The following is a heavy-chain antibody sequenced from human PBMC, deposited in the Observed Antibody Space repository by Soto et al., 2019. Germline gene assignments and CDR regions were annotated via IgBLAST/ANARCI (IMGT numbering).Heavy chain of an antibody. CDR3: AREMSNAKDYLEA. V-gene: IGHV4-30-4*01. CDR2: IYYTGRT. Sequence: PSETXSLACTFSVCSVSIDYYYLSWIRQPPGEVLEWIGYIYYTGRTHYNPSLNSRLTISIDTSKNQFSLDLVSVSAADTAVYYCAREMSNAKDYLEAWGPG. D-gene: IGHD4-17*01. CDR1: VCSVSIDYYY. J-gene: IGHJ5*02.